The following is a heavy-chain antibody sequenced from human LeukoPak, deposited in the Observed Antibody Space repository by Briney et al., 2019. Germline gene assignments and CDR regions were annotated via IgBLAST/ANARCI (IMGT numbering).Heavy chain of an antibody. D-gene: IGHD5-18*01. J-gene: IGHJ5*02. CDR2: INPSGGRT. CDR3: TRALPHRRLMDTTMEQHWFDP. Sequence: GASVKVSCKASAYIFTSYYIGWVRQAPEQGLEWMGLINPSGGRTNYAQKFQGRVTMTRDMSTSTVYMELSSLRSEDTAMYYCTRALPHRRLMDTTMEQHWFDPWGQGTLVTVSS. CDR1: AYIFTSYY. V-gene: IGHV1-46*01.